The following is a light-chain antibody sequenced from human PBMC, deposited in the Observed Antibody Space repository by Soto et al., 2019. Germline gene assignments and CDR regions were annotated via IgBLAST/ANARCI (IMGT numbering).Light chain of an antibody. CDR1: SSDVGGYSY. CDR2: DVS. J-gene: IGLJ1*01. CDR3: ASYTTSSTYV. Sequence: QSVLTQPASVSGSPGQSIAISCTGTSSDVGGYSYVSWYQQQPGKAPKLVISDVSNRPSRVSDRFSGSKSGNTASLTISGLQTEDEADYYCASYTTSSTYVFGTGTRSPS. V-gene: IGLV2-14*01.